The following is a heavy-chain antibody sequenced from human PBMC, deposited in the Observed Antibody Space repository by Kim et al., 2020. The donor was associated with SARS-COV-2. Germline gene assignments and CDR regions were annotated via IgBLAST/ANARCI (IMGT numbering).Heavy chain of an antibody. V-gene: IGHV3-7*01. CDR2: ISPTGSAT. CDR1: GFSFSSFW. Sequence: GGSLRLSCAASGFSFSSFWMTWVRQSPGKGLVWVSTISPTGSATNYVASVKGRFTISSDTAKTPLYLDMSILKPEDSPVYYWVRGIDYGGQGT. J-gene: IGHJ4*02. CDR3: VRGIDY.